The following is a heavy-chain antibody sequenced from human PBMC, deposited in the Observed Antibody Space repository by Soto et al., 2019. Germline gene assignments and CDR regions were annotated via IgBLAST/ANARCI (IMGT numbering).Heavy chain of an antibody. D-gene: IGHD6-19*01. J-gene: IGHJ6*02. CDR1: GFTFSSYA. CDR2: ISYDGSNK. V-gene: IGHV3-30*04. Sequence: GGSLRLSCAASGFTFSSYAMHWVRQAPGKGLEWVAVISYDGSNKYYADSVKGRLTISRDKSKNTLYLQMNSLRAEDTAVYYCARPHDYSIAVAVPFFYGMDVWGQGTTVTVSS. CDR3: ARPHDYSIAVAVPFFYGMDV.